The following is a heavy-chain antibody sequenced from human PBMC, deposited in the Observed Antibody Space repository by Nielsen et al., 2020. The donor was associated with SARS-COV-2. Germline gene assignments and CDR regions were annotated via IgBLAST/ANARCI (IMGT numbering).Heavy chain of an antibody. CDR1: GYTFISYY. CDR2: INPSGGST. CDR3: ASRANYYDSSGYLPDY. D-gene: IGHD3-22*01. V-gene: IGHV1-46*01. Sequence: ASVKVSCKASGYTFISYYMHWVRQAPGQGLEWMGIINPSGGSTSYSQKFQGRVTMTRDTSTSTVYIELSSLRSEDTAVYYCASRANYYDSSGYLPDYWGQGTLVTVSS. J-gene: IGHJ4*02.